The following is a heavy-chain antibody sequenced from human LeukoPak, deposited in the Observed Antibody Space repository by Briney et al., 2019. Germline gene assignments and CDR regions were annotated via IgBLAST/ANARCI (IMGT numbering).Heavy chain of an antibody. CDR2: ISGSGAAT. D-gene: IGHD1-14*01. J-gene: IGHJ4*02. CDR1: GLAFSSST. V-gene: IGHV3-23*01. CDR3: AGRPSGEGLAPLDY. Sequence: GGSLRLSCAASGLAFSSSTMSWVRQAPGKGLECVSIISGSGAATYYTDSVTGRFTISRDNSKNTLFLQMNSLRAEDTAVYYCAGRPSGEGLAPLDYWGQGALVGVSS.